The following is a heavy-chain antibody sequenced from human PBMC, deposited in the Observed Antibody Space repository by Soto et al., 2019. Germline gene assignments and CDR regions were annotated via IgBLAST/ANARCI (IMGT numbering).Heavy chain of an antibody. D-gene: IGHD2-2*01. Sequence: EVHLVESGGGLVQPGGSLRLCCAASGFTFSGHWMSWVRQAPGKGLEWVAHIKQDGSETFYVGSVKGRFTISRDNAKNSLDLQMNSLRAEDTALYYCARDRAFCSGTNCRRGSIYYYYMDVWGNGTTVTVSS. CDR2: IKQDGSET. J-gene: IGHJ6*03. CDR1: GFTFSGHW. CDR3: ARDRAFCSGTNCRRGSIYYYYMDV. V-gene: IGHV3-7*01.